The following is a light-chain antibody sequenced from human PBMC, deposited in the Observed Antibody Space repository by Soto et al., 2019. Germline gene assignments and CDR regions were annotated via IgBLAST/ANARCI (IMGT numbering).Light chain of an antibody. Sequence: QSVLTQPPSVSGAPGQRVTISCTGSSSNIGAGYDVHWYQQLPGTAPRLLIYGNSNRPSGVPDRFSGSKSGTSASLAITGLQAEDEADYYCQSYDSSLSGWVFGGGTKGPS. V-gene: IGLV1-40*01. CDR3: QSYDSSLSGWV. CDR1: SSNIGAGYD. J-gene: IGLJ3*02. CDR2: GNS.